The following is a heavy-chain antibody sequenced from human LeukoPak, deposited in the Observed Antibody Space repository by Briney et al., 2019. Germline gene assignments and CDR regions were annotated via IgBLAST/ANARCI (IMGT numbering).Heavy chain of an antibody. CDR1: GYSFTSYW. Sequence: GESLKISCKGSGYSFTSYWIGWMRQMPGKGLEWMGIIYPGDSDTRYSPSFQGQVTISADKSISTAYLQWSSLKASDTAMYYCARITYYYDSSGYYYYYYYMDVWGKGTTVTVSS. CDR2: IYPGDSDT. J-gene: IGHJ6*03. V-gene: IGHV5-51*01. D-gene: IGHD3-22*01. CDR3: ARITYYYDSSGYYYYYYYMDV.